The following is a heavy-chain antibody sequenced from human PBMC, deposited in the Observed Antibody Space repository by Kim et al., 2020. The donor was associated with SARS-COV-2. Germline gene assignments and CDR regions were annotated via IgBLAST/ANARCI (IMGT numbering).Heavy chain of an antibody. CDR2: IYYSGST. J-gene: IGHJ5*02. Sequence: SETLSLTCTVSGGSISSSSYYWGLIRQPPGKGLEWIGSIYYSGSTYYNPSLKSRVTISVDTSKNQFSLKLSSVTAADTAVYYCARAHPELPLLRLLMVYAIGGWFDPWGQGTLVTVSS. CDR1: GGSISSSSYY. D-gene: IGHD2-8*01. V-gene: IGHV4-39*07. CDR3: ARAHPELPLLRLLMVYAIGGWFDP.